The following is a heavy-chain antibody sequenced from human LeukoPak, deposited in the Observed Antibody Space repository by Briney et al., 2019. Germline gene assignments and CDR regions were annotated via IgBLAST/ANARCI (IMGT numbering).Heavy chain of an antibody. Sequence: SETLSLTCAVYGGSFSGYYWSWIRQPPGKGLEWIGEINHSGSTNYNPSLKSRVTISVDTSKNQFSLKLSSVTAADTAVYYCARHEATALSYWGQGTLVTVSS. V-gene: IGHV4-34*01. D-gene: IGHD1-26*01. CDR3: ARHEATALSY. CDR1: GGSFSGYY. J-gene: IGHJ4*02. CDR2: INHSGST.